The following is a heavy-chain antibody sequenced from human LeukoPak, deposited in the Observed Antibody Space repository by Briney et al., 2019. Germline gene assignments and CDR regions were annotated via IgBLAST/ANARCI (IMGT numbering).Heavy chain of an antibody. D-gene: IGHD2-2*01. Sequence: PGGSLRLSCAASGFTFSSYGMHWVRQAPGKGLEWVAFIRYDGSNKYYADPVKGRFTISRDNSKNTLYLQMNSLRAEDTAVYYCAKIIVVVPAATDFFDYWGQGTLVTVSS. CDR1: GFTFSSYG. CDR3: AKIIVVVPAATDFFDY. V-gene: IGHV3-30*02. J-gene: IGHJ4*02. CDR2: IRYDGSNK.